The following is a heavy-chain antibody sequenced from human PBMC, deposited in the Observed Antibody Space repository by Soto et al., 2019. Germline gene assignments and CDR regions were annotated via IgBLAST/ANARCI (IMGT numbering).Heavy chain of an antibody. D-gene: IGHD3-22*01. CDR2: ISGSGGST. J-gene: IGHJ4*02. CDR1: GFTFTNYA. CDR3: ARAHYYYDSSGYFHY. V-gene: IGHV3-23*01. Sequence: GGSLRLSCAVSGFTFTNYAMSLVRQAPGKGLEWVSVISGSGGSTNYADSVKGRFTISVDTSKNQFSLKLSSVTAADTAVYYCARAHYYYDSSGYFHYWGQGSLVTVS.